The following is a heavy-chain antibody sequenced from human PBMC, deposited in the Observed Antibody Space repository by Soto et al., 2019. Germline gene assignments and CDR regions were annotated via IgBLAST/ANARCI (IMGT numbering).Heavy chain of an antibody. J-gene: IGHJ4*02. D-gene: IGHD6-6*01. V-gene: IGHV4-61*01. Sequence: SETLSLTCTVSGGSVSSGSYYWSWIRQPPGKGLEWIGYIYYSGSTNYNPSLKSRVTISVDTSKNQFSLKLSSVTAADTAVYYCARDRIAARPGKSGTPYFDYWGQGTLVTVSS. CDR2: IYYSGST. CDR3: ARDRIAARPGKSGTPYFDY. CDR1: GGSVSSGSYY.